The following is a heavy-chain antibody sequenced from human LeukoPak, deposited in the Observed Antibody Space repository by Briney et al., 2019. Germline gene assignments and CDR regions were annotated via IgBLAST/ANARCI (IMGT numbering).Heavy chain of an antibody. CDR2: IIPIFGIA. Sequence: ASVKVSCKASGGTFSSYAISWVRQAPGQGLEWMGRIIPIFGIANYAQKFQGRVTITRDTSASTAYMELSSLRSEDTAVYYCARGYCSSTSCFALDYWGQGTLVTVSS. CDR1: GGTFSSYA. CDR3: ARGYCSSTSCFALDY. V-gene: IGHV1-69*04. J-gene: IGHJ4*02. D-gene: IGHD2-2*01.